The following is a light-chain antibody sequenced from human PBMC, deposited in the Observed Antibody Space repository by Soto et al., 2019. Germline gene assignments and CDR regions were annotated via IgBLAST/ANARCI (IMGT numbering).Light chain of an antibody. CDR2: DGS. V-gene: IGLV2-23*01. J-gene: IGLJ2*01. CDR1: SSDVGSYNL. Sequence: QSALTQPASVSGSPGHSITISCTGTSSDVGSYNLVSSYQQHPGKAPKLMIYDGSKRPSGVSNRFSGSKSGNTASLTISGLQAEDEADYYCCSYAGSSTPVFGGGTKLTVL. CDR3: CSYAGSSTPV.